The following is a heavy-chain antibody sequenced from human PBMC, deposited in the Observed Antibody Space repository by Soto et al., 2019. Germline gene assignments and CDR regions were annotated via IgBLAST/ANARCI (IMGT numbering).Heavy chain of an antibody. D-gene: IGHD3-22*01. CDR3: SSFLYYDDSSGDYYY. Sequence: SETLSLTCTVSGGSISSGGYYWSWIRQHPGKGLEWIGYIYYSVSTYYNPSLKSRVTISVDTSKNQFSLKMSSVTAADTAVHYCSSFLYYDDSSGDYYYWAQLSLVPVS. V-gene: IGHV4-31*03. CDR2: IYYSVST. CDR1: GGSISSGGYY. J-gene: IGHJ4*01.